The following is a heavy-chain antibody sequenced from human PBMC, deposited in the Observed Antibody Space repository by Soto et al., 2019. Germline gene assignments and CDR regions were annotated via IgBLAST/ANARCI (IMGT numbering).Heavy chain of an antibody. CDR3: ARAEAMEGDSNYSPEFDP. J-gene: IGHJ5*02. CDR2: INPNSGGT. Sequence: ASVKVSCKASGYTFTGYYMHWVRQAPGQGLEWMGWINPNSGGTNYAQKFQGWVTMTRDTSISTAYMELSRLRSDDTAVYYCARAEAMEGDSNYSPEFDPWGQGTLVTVSS. V-gene: IGHV1-2*04. D-gene: IGHD4-4*01. CDR1: GYTFTGYY.